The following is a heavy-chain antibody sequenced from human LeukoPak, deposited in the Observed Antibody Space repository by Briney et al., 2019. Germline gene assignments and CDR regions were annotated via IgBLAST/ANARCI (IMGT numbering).Heavy chain of an antibody. CDR2: IFSSGST. CDR3: ARSSWFGEEGFDP. J-gene: IGHJ5*02. D-gene: IGHD3-10*01. V-gene: IGHV4-61*02. CDR1: GGSVSSGPYY. Sequence: SETLSLTCTVSGGSVSSGPYYWNWIRQPAGKGLEWIGRIFSSGSTNYNSSLKSRVTISVDTSKNHFSLKLTSVTAADTAVYYCARSSWFGEEGFDPWGQGTLVTVSS.